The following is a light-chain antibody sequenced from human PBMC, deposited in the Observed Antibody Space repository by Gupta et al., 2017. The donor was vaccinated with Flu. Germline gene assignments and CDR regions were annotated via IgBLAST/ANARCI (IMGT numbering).Light chain of an antibody. CDR2: EVT. CDR1: SSDIGGHNS. V-gene: IGLV2-11*03. CDR3: CSYAGSYTLHWV. Sequence: TISCTGTSSDIGGHNSVSWYQQRPGKVPKLMIYEVTKRPLGVPDRFSGSKSGNTASLTISRLQAEDEADYYCCSYAGSYTLHWVFGGGTKLTVL. J-gene: IGLJ3*02.